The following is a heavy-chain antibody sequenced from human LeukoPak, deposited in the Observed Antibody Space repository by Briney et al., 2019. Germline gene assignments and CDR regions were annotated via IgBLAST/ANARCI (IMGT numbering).Heavy chain of an antibody. D-gene: IGHD3-10*01. CDR2: ISSSSSYI. CDR3: ARGDGIGGSFDY. CDR1: GFTFSSYS. J-gene: IGHJ4*02. Sequence: PGGSLRLSCAASGFTFSSYSMNWVRQAPGKGLEWVSSISSSSSYIYYADSVKGRFTISRDNAKNSLYLQMNSLRAEDTAVYYCARGDGIGGSFDYWGQGTLVTVSS. V-gene: IGHV3-21*01.